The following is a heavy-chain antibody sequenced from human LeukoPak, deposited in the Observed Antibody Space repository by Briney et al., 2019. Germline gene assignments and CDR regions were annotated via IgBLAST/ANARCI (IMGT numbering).Heavy chain of an antibody. CDR3: ARRFWSTVTKDAFDI. CDR2: IYPGDSDT. J-gene: IGHJ3*02. Sequence: GESLKISCKGSGNSFTTYWIGWVRQMPGKGLEWMAIIYPGDSDTRYSPSFQGQVTISADKSISTAYLQWSSLKASDTAMYYCARRFWSTVTKDAFDIWGQGTMATVSS. D-gene: IGHD4-17*01. V-gene: IGHV5-51*01. CDR1: GNSFTTYW.